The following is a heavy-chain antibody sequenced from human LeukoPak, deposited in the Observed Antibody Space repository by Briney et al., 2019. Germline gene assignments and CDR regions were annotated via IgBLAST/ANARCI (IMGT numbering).Heavy chain of an antibody. CDR3: ARGVDSSGYYYWFDP. Sequence: PSETLSLTCTVSGGSISSGDYYWSWIRQPPGKGLEWIGYIYYSGSTYYNPSLKSRVTISVDTSKNQFSLKLSSVTAADTAVYYRARGVDSSGYYYWFDPWGQGTLVTVSS. V-gene: IGHV4-30-4*01. D-gene: IGHD3-22*01. CDR2: IYYSGST. J-gene: IGHJ5*02. CDR1: GGSISSGDYY.